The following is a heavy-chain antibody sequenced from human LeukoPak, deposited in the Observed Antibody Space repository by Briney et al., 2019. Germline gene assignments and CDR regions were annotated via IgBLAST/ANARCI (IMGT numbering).Heavy chain of an antibody. D-gene: IGHD1-26*01. CDR1: GGPISSYY. CDR3: ARQGATNWFDP. J-gene: IGHJ5*02. Sequence: SETLSLTCTVSGGPISSYYWSWLRQPPGKGLEWIEYIYYSGSTNYNPPLKRRHTISLDTPKSQFSLKLSSVTAADTAVYYCARQGATNWFDPWGQGTLVTVSS. CDR2: IYYSGST. V-gene: IGHV4-59*08.